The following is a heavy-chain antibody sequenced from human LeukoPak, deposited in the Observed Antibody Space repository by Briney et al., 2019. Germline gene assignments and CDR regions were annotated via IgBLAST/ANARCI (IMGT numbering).Heavy chain of an antibody. V-gene: IGHV3-23*01. Sequence: SAISGSGGSTYYADSVKGRFTISRDNSKNTLYLQMNSLRAEDTAVYYCAKVQYGDYELDYWGQGTLVTVSS. J-gene: IGHJ4*02. D-gene: IGHD4-17*01. CDR3: AKVQYGDYELDY. CDR2: ISGSGGST.